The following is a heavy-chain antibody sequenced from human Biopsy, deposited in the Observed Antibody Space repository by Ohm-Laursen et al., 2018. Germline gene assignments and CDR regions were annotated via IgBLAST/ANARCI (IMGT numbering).Heavy chain of an antibody. D-gene: IGHD3-9*01. V-gene: IGHV4-31*03. Sequence: SDTLSLTCSVSGASVKTSGYFWAWIRQRPGKGLEWIGYISYNERTHYNPSLTSRPAISFDTSNNRISLQLRSVSVADTAVYYCVREPKTGTAEAWYFDLWGRGSPVTVPS. CDR3: VREPKTGTAEAWYFDL. CDR2: ISYNERT. CDR1: GASVKTSGYF. J-gene: IGHJ2*01.